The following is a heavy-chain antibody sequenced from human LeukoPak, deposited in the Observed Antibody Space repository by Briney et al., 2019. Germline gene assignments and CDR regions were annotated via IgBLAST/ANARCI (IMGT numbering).Heavy chain of an antibody. CDR2: MNPNSGNT. V-gene: IGHV1-8*01. J-gene: IGHJ6*03. CDR3: ARGNQPLYYYYYYMDV. Sequence: ASVKVSCKASGYTFTSYDINWVRQATGQGLEWMGWMNPNSGNTGYAQKFQGRVTMTRNTSISTAYMELSSPRSEDTAVYYCARGNQPLYYYYYYMDVWGKGTTVTVSS. D-gene: IGHD2-2*01. CDR1: GYTFTSYD.